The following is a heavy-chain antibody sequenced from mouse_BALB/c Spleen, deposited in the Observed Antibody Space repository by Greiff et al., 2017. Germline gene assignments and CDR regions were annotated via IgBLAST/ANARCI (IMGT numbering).Heavy chain of an antibody. V-gene: IGHV5-6-5*01. D-gene: IGHD2-1*01. J-gene: IGHJ4*01. CDR3: AREKYGNYVDYYAMDY. Sequence: EVHLVESGGGLVKPGGSLKLSCAASGFTFSSYAMSWVRQTPEKRLEWVASISSGGSTYYPDSVKGRFTISRDNARNILYLQMSRLRSEDTAMYYCAREKYGNYVDYYAMDYWGQGTSVTVSS. CDR1: GFTFSSYA. CDR2: ISSGGST.